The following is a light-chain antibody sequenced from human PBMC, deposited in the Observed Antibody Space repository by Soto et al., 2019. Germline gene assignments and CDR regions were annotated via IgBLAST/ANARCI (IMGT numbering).Light chain of an antibody. Sequence: QSVSESPGKTVTISCTRSSGSIASNFVQWYQQRPGSSPTTVIYEDNQRPSGVPDRFSGSIDSSSNSASLTISGLKTEDEADYYCQSYDDSVPWVHGGGTKLTVL. CDR1: SGSIASNF. J-gene: IGLJ3*02. V-gene: IGLV6-57*01. CDR2: EDN. CDR3: QSYDDSVPWV.